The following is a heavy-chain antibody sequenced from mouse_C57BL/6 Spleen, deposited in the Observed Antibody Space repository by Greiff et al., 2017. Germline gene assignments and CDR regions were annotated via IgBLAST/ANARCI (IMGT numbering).Heavy chain of an antibody. Sequence: QVQLQQPGAELVMPGASVKLSCKASGYTFTSYWMHWVKQRPGQGLEWIGEIDPSDSYTNYNQKFKGKSTLTVDKSSSTAYMQLSSLTSEDSAVYYCARDYSNYAWYFDVWGTGTTVTVSS. CDR3: ARDYSNYAWYFDV. D-gene: IGHD2-5*01. V-gene: IGHV1-69*01. CDR2: IDPSDSYT. CDR1: GYTFTSYW. J-gene: IGHJ1*03.